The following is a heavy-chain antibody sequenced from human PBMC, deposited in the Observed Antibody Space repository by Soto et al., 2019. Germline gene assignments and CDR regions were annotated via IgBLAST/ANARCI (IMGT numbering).Heavy chain of an antibody. CDR1: EFTFRSYW. CDR3: ARSLPGTYGAFDL. CDR2: ISGDGSST. V-gene: IGHV3-74*01. Sequence: GGSLRLSCAASEFTFRSYWMHWVRQSPGKGLVWVSRISGDGSSTNYADSVKGRFTISRDNAKNTVYLQIDSLRAEDAAVYYCARSLPGTYGAFDLWGQGTMVTVSS. J-gene: IGHJ3*01. D-gene: IGHD1-7*01.